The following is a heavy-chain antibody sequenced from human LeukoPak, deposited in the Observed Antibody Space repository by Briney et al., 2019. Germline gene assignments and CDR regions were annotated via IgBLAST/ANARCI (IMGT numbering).Heavy chain of an antibody. D-gene: IGHD2-21*01. Sequence: PGGSPTLSCAVSGFTFSSYSMHWVRQAPGKGLLWLSRIDGYGSNTDYADSVKGRFTVSRDNAKNTLYLQMNSLRDEDTAVYYCARIAETNIYFLGYWGQGTLVTVSS. J-gene: IGHJ4*02. CDR3: ARIAETNIYFLGY. CDR1: GFTFSSYS. V-gene: IGHV3-74*01. CDR2: IDGYGSNT.